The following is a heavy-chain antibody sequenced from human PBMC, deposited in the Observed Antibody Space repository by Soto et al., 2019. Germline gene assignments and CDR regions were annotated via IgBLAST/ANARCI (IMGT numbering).Heavy chain of an antibody. V-gene: IGHV1-18*01. D-gene: IGHD6-19*01. J-gene: IGHJ4*02. CDR3: ERDLAVGLVDY. CDR2: ISAYNGNT. Sequence: ASVKVSCKAAGYTFTSYGISWVRQAPGQGLEWMGWISAYNGNTKYAQKLQGRVTMTTDTSTSTAYMELRSLRSDDTAVYYCERDLAVGLVDYWGQGTLVTVPS. CDR1: GYTFTSYG.